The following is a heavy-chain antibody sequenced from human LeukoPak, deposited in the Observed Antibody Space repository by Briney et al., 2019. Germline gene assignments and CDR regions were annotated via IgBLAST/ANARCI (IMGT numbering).Heavy chain of an antibody. J-gene: IGHJ4*02. CDR2: MNPNSGNT. CDR1: GYTFTSYD. D-gene: IGHD3-22*01. Sequence: ASVKVSCKASGYTFTSYDINWVRQATGQGLEWMGWMNPNSGNTGYAQKFQGSVNMTRNTSTSTAYMELSSLKSEDTAVYYCASQVDSSGCYYVWGQGTLVTVSS. CDR3: ASQVDSSGCYYV. V-gene: IGHV1-8*01.